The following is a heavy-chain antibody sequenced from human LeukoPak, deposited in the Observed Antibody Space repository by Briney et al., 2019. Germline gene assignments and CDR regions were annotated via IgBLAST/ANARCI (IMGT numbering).Heavy chain of an antibody. CDR3: ARDDDIVVVVAATGTRGWFDP. CDR1: GYTFTSYG. V-gene: IGHV1-18*01. CDR2: ISAYNGNT. J-gene: IGHJ5*02. Sequence: ASVKVSCEASGYTFTSYGISWVRQAPGQGLEWMGWISAYNGNTNYAQKLQGRVTMTTDTSTSTAYMELRSLRSDDTAVYYCARDDDIVVVVAATGTRGWFDPWGQGTLVTVSS. D-gene: IGHD2-15*01.